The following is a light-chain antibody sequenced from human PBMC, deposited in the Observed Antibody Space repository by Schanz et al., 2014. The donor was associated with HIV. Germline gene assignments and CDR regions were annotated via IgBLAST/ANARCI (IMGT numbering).Light chain of an antibody. CDR3: CSYTASGTLV. Sequence: QSVLTQPASVSGSPGQSITISCTGTSSDVGGYNYVSWYQQHPGKAPRLLIYDVTNRPSGVSNRFSGSKSGNTASLTISGLQAEDEADYYCCSYTASGTLVFRGGTKLTVL. CDR2: DVT. CDR1: SSDVGGYNY. J-gene: IGLJ2*01. V-gene: IGLV2-14*01.